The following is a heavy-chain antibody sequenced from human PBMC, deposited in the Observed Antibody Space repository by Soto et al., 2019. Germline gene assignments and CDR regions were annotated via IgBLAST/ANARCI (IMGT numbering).Heavy chain of an antibody. J-gene: IGHJ4*02. Sequence: GGSLRLSFAASGFTFSSYGMHWVRQAPGKGLERVAGISYDGSNKYYADSSKGRFTISRDNSKNTLYLQMSSLRAEDTAVYCCGKDLGDGYNLLVYYWGQGTLVTVSS. CDR1: GFTFSSYG. V-gene: IGHV3-30*18. D-gene: IGHD5-18*01. CDR3: GKDLGDGYNLLVYY. CDR2: ISYDGSNK.